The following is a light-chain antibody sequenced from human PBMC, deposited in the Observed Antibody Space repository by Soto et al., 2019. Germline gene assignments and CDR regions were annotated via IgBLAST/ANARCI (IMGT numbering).Light chain of an antibody. V-gene: IGKV1-12*01. CDR3: QQGNSFPRT. Sequence: DIQMTQSPSSVSASVGDRVTISCRASQAIRTWLAWYQQKPGKAPKLLIYASSTLQSGVPSRFSGSGSGTDFTLTISSLQPEDSATYFCQQGNSFPRTFGQGTKLEIK. CDR2: ASS. J-gene: IGKJ2*01. CDR1: QAIRTW.